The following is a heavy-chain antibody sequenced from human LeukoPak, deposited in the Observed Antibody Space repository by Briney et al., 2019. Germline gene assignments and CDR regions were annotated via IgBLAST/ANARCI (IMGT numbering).Heavy chain of an antibody. CDR3: AKQRCIGDSCYRGEADWFDP. CDR1: GYSFTSFW. Sequence: GESLKISCKGSGYSFTSFWIGWVRQMPGKGLEWMWIIYPGDSESLYSPSFQGQVTISADKSINTAYLQWSSLKASDSAMYYCAKQRCIGDSCYRGEADWFDPWGQGTLVTVSS. D-gene: IGHD2-15*01. V-gene: IGHV5-51*01. J-gene: IGHJ5*02. CDR2: IYPGDSES.